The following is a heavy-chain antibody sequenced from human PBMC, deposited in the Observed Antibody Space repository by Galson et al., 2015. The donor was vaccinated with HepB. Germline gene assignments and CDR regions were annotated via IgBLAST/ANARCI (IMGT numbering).Heavy chain of an antibody. J-gene: IGHJ4*02. D-gene: IGHD3-10*01. Sequence: SVKVSCKASGYTFTSYYMHWVRQAPGQGLEWMGIINPSGGSTSYAQKFQGRVTMTRDTSTSTVYMELSSLRSEDTAVYYCARFGLPEHYGSGSLYFDYWGQGTLVTVSS. CDR3: ARFGLPEHYGSGSLYFDY. CDR1: GYTFTSYY. V-gene: IGHV1-46*03. CDR2: INPSGGST.